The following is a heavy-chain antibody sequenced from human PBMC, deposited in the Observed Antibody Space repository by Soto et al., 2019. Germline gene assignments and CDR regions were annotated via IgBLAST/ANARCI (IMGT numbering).Heavy chain of an antibody. V-gene: IGHV4-39*02. J-gene: IGHJ3*02. CDR1: GGSISSSSYY. Sequence: SETLSLTCTVSGGSISSSSYYWGWIRQPPGKGLEWIGSIYYSGSTHYNPSLKSRVTISVDTSKNQFSLKLSSVTAADTAVYYCVRDCSGGSCYSDAFYIWGQGTMVTVSS. D-gene: IGHD2-15*01. CDR3: VRDCSGGSCYSDAFYI. CDR2: IYYSGST.